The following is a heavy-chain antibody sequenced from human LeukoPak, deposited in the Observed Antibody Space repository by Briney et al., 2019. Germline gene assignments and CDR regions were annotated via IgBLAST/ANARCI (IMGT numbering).Heavy chain of an antibody. Sequence: ATVKVSCKASGYTFTGYYMHWVRQAPGQGLEWMGWINPNSGGTNYAQKFQGRVTMTRDTSISTAYMELSRLRSDDTAVYYCARDKGSGWYRWFDPWGQGTLVTVSS. V-gene: IGHV1-2*02. CDR2: INPNSGGT. D-gene: IGHD6-19*01. J-gene: IGHJ5*02. CDR3: ARDKGSGWYRWFDP. CDR1: GYTFTGYY.